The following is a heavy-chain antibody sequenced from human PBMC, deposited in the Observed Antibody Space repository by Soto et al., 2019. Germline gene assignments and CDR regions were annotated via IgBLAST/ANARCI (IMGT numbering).Heavy chain of an antibody. Sequence: QVQLVESGGGVVQPGGSLRLSCVASGFSLSGKGIHWVRQAPGKGLEWVALIWYDGSIKYYADSVKGRFTVSRDNSKNMVWLQVNSLRAADTGIYYCARDGRDSVFDVWGQGTMVTVSS. CDR1: GFSLSGKG. CDR2: IWYDGSIK. D-gene: IGHD2-21*02. J-gene: IGHJ3*01. CDR3: ARDGRDSVFDV. V-gene: IGHV3-33*01.